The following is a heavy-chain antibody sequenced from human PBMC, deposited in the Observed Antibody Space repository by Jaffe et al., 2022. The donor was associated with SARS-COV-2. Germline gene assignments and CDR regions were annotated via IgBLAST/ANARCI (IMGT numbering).Heavy chain of an antibody. D-gene: IGHD1-26*01. Sequence: QVQLQESGPGLVKPSETLSLTCTVSGGSISSYYWSWIRQPPGKGLEWIGYIYYSGSTNYNPSLKSRVTISVDTSKNQFSLKLSSVTAADTAVYYCASVVGATPSAEYFQHWGQGTLVTVSS. CDR2: IYYSGST. J-gene: IGHJ1*01. CDR3: ASVVGATPSAEYFQH. CDR1: GGSISSYY. V-gene: IGHV4-59*08.